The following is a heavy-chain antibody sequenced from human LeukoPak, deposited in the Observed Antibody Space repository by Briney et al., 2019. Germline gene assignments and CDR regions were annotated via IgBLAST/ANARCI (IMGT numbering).Heavy chain of an antibody. J-gene: IGHJ5*02. CDR3: IVFGDSNH. CDR2: THSSGGT. V-gene: IGHV3-23*01. CDR1: GYSFDEYA. D-gene: IGHD4-17*01. Sequence: GGSLRLSCVGSGYSFDEYAMHWVRQAPGKGLEWVSATHSSGGTYYADSVKGRFTISRDTSKNTLYLQINSLSVEDTAVYYCIVFGDSNHWGQGTLVTVSS.